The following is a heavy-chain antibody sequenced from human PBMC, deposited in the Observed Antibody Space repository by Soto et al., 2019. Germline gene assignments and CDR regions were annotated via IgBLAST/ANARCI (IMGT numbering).Heavy chain of an antibody. J-gene: IGHJ4*02. CDR2: ISSNGGST. D-gene: IGHD3-9*01. V-gene: IGHV3-64*01. CDR3: ARDRYPIPFDY. CDR1: GFTFSSYA. Sequence: GGSLRHSYAAAGFTFSSYAMHWVRKAPGKGLEYVSAISSNGGSTYYANSVKGRFTISRDNSKNTLYLQMGSLRAEDMAAYYCARDRYPIPFDYWGQGTLVTVSS.